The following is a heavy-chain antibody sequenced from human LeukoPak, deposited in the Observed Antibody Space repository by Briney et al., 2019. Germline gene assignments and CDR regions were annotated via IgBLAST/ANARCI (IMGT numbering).Heavy chain of an antibody. J-gene: IGHJ3*02. V-gene: IGHV4-39*07. CDR1: GGSISSGGYY. CDR2: INHSGST. D-gene: IGHD3-22*01. CDR3: ARFTKGATYYYDSSGSPWENALDI. Sequence: SETLSLTCTVSGGSISSGGYYWSWIRQPPGKGLEWIGEINHSGSTNYNPSLKSRVTISVDTSKNQFSLKLSSVTAADTAVYYCARFTKGATYYYDSSGSPWENALDIWGQGTMVTVSS.